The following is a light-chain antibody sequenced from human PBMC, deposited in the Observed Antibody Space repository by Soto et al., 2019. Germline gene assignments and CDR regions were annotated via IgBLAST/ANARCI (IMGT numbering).Light chain of an antibody. CDR3: CSYAGSRPYV. CDR1: SSDVGAYNL. V-gene: IGLV2-23*01. Sequence: QSVLTQPASVSGSPGQSITISCAGTSSDVGAYNLVSWYQQHPGRAPKLMIYEDYKRPSGVSDRVSGSKSGNTASLTISGLQAEDEADYYCCSYAGSRPYVFGTG. CDR2: EDY. J-gene: IGLJ1*01.